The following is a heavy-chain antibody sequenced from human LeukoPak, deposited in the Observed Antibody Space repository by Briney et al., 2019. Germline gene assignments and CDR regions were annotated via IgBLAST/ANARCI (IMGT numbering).Heavy chain of an antibody. CDR3: AKCFGLWCGELFSFDY. Sequence: GGSLRLSCAASGFTFSSYAMSWVRQAPGKGLEWVSAISGSGGSTYYADSVKGRFTISRDNSKNTLYLQMDSLRAEDTAVYYCAKCFGLWCGELFSFDYWGQGTLVTVSS. J-gene: IGHJ4*02. D-gene: IGHD3-10*01. CDR1: GFTFSSYA. CDR2: ISGSGGST. V-gene: IGHV3-23*01.